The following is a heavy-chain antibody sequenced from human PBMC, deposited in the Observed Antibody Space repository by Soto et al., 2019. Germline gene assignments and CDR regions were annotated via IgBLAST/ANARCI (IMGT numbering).Heavy chain of an antibody. CDR2: IGDSGGMP. V-gene: IGHV3-23*01. D-gene: IGHD3-22*01. Sequence: GGSLRLSCAASGFTFSNNAMSWVRQAPGKGLEWVSLIGDSGGMPYYPESVKGRFTISRDTSRNTLYLQMNSLRVEDTAVYYCARSSGWFEADAFDLWGQGTMVTV. J-gene: IGHJ3*01. CDR3: ARSSGWFEADAFDL. CDR1: GFTFSNNA.